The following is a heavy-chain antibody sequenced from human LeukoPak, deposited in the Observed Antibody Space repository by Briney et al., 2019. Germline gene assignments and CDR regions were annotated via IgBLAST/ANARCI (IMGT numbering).Heavy chain of an antibody. D-gene: IGHD5-18*01. CDR1: GGSISSGGYY. CDR3: ARDRATYSYGYPFYYYYGMDV. J-gene: IGHJ6*02. V-gene: IGHV4-31*03. Sequence: SETLSLTCTVSGGSISSGGYYWSWIRQHPGKGLEWIGYIYYSGSTYYNPSLKSRVTISVDTSKNQFSLKLSSVTAADTAVYYCARDRATYSYGYPFYYYYGMDVWGQGTTVTVSS. CDR2: IYYSGST.